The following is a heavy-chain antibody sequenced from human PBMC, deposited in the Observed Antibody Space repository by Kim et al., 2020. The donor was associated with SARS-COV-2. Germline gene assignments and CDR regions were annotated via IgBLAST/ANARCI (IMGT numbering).Heavy chain of an antibody. CDR2: LHYSDNT. CDR1: GGSITSTIDY. J-gene: IGHJ4*02. CDR3: ARHNYYYGSGSPFDY. Sequence: SETLSLTCTVSGGSITSTIDYWDWIRQPPGKGLEWIGSLHYSDNTYYNPSLQSRVTMSVDTSKNQFSLTVTSVTAADTAVYYCARHNYYYGSGSPFDYWGQGILVTVSS. V-gene: IGHV4-39*01. D-gene: IGHD3-10*01.